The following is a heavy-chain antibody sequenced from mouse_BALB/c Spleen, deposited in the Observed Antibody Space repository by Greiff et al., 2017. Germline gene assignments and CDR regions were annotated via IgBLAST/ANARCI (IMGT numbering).Heavy chain of an antibody. CDR3: ARGSEISWCAY. Sequence: VQLVESGPGLVAPSQSLSITCTVSGFSLTSYGVHWVRQPPGKGLEWLGVIWAGGSTNYNSALMSRLSISKDNSKSQVFLKMNSLQTDDTAMYYCARGSEISWCAYWGQGTLVTVSA. CDR2: IWAGGST. J-gene: IGHJ3*01. V-gene: IGHV2-9*02. CDR1: GFSLTSYG.